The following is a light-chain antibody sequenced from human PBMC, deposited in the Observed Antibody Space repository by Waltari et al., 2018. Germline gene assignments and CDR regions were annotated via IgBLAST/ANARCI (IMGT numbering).Light chain of an antibody. CDR1: CSVAGCYTP. V-gene: IGLV2-23*01. CDR2: EDT. CDR3: CSYAGSGSWV. J-gene: IGLJ3*02. Sequence: QPALPPPASASGSPGQALHLSCPGRCSVAGCYTPASWYQQHPGQAPKLLIYEDTKRPSGISNRFSASKSDNTASLTISGLQAEDEAEYYCCSYAGSGSWVFGGGTKLTVL.